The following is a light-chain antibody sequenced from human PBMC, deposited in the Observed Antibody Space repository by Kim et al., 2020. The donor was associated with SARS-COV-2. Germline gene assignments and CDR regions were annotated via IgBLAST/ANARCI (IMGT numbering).Light chain of an antibody. CDR2: QDS. J-gene: IGLJ2*01. V-gene: IGLV3-1*01. CDR3: QAWDSSTAV. CDR1: KLGEKY. Sequence: VAPGQTASNTCAGDKLGEKYACWYQQKPGQSPVLVIYQDSKRPSGIPERFSGSNSGNTATLTISGTQAMDEADYYCQAWDSSTAVFGGGTQLTVL.